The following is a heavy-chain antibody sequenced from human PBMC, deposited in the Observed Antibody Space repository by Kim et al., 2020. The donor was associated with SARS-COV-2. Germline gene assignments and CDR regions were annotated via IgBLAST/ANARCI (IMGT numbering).Heavy chain of an antibody. D-gene: IGHD1-26*01. J-gene: IGHJ4*02. V-gene: IGHV3-48*03. CDR2: TTI. Sequence: TTIFSADSEKGPFTISRDNAKNALYLQMNSLRAEDTAVYYCARERGGRLDWGQGTLVTVSS. CDR3: ARERGGRLD.